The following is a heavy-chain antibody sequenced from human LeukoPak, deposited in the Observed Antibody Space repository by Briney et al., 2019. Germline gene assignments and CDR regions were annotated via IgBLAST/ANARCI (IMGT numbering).Heavy chain of an antibody. CDR3: ARERYYDSSGYQGGIDY. Sequence: ASVKVSCKASGYTFTSYAMHWVRQAPGQRLEWMGWINAGNGNTKYSQKFQGRVTITRDTSASTAYMELSSLRSEDTAVYYCARERYYDSSGYQGGIDYWGQGTLVTVSS. CDR2: INAGNGNT. CDR1: GYTFTSYA. V-gene: IGHV1-3*01. J-gene: IGHJ4*02. D-gene: IGHD3-22*01.